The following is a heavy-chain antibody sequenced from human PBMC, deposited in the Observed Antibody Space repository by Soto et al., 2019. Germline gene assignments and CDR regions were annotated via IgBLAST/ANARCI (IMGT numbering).Heavy chain of an antibody. Sequence: QVQLQQWGAGLLKPSETLSLTCAVYGGSFSGYYWSWIRQPPGKGLEWIGEINHSGSTNYNPSLKSRVTISVDTSKNQFSLKLSSVTAADTAVYYCARAYGDYARGHYMDVWGKGTTVTVSS. CDR2: INHSGST. CDR3: ARAYGDYARGHYMDV. J-gene: IGHJ6*03. V-gene: IGHV4-34*01. D-gene: IGHD4-17*01. CDR1: GGSFSGYY.